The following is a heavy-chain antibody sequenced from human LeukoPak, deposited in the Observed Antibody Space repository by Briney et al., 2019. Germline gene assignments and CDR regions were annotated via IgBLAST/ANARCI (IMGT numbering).Heavy chain of an antibody. CDR2: ISYDGSNK. CDR1: GFTFSSYA. V-gene: IGHV3-30*04. J-gene: IGHJ4*02. Sequence: QPGRSLRLSCAASGFTFSSYAMHWVRQAPGKGLEWVAVISYDGSNKYYADSVKGRFTISRDNSKNPLYLQMNSLRAEDTAVYYCASGHYYGSGSYPDSWGQGTLVTVSS. D-gene: IGHD3-10*01. CDR3: ASGHYYGSGSYPDS.